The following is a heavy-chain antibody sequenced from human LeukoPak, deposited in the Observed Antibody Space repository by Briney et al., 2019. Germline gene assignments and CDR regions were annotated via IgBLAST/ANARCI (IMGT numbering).Heavy chain of an antibody. D-gene: IGHD3-3*01. Sequence: GGSLRLSCAASGFTFNIYWMHWVRQAPGKGLVWVARINTDGSSTSYVDSVKGRFTISRDNAKNTLYLHMDSLRAEDTAVYYCARPRFWSGPSYYYYYMDVWGKGTTVTVSS. CDR3: ARPRFWSGPSYYYYYMDV. CDR2: INTDGSST. J-gene: IGHJ6*03. CDR1: GFTFNIYW. V-gene: IGHV3-74*01.